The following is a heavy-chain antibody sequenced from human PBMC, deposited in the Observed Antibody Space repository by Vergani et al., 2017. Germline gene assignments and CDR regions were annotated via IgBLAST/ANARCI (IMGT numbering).Heavy chain of an antibody. V-gene: IGHV3-23*01. CDR3: ARVTDLMITFGGVIV. Sequence: EVQLLESGGGLVQPGGSLRLSCAASGFTFSSYAMNWVRQAPGKGLEWVSGISGSGGSTYYADSVKGRFTISRDNSKNTLYLQMNSLRAEDTAVYYCARVTDLMITFGGVIVWGQGTLVTVSS. CDR2: ISGSGGST. J-gene: IGHJ4*02. CDR1: GFTFSSYA. D-gene: IGHD3-16*02.